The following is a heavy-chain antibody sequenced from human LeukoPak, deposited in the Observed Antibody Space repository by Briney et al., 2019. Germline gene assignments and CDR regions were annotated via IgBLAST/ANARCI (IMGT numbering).Heavy chain of an antibody. CDR1: GGSISSYY. CDR2: IYYSGST. J-gene: IGHJ3*02. D-gene: IGHD2-2*02. CDR3: ARLPLDCSSTGCYNRRAFDI. Sequence: SETLSLTCTVSGGSISSYYWSWIRQPPGKGLEWIGYIYYSGSTNYNPSLKSRVTISVDTSKNQFSLKLSSVTAADTAVYYCARLPLDCSSTGCYNRRAFDIWGQGTMVTVSS. V-gene: IGHV4-59*08.